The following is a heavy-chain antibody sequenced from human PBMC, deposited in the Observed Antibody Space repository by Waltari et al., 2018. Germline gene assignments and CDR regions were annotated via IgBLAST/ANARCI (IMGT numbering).Heavy chain of an antibody. J-gene: IGHJ3*01. V-gene: IGHV4-39*01. Sequence: QLHLQMSGPGLVKPSETLSLTCTVSGGSISETLYSWAWIRQTPGKGLEWIGSGYYNGNTYYNPSLKSRVTILVYKSNNQFSLDVTSVTAADPAVYYCALGRTTTSQDVFGFWGQGTMVIVSS. CDR3: ALGRTTTSQDVFGF. CDR2: GYYNGNT. CDR1: GGSISETLYS. D-gene: IGHD1-26*01.